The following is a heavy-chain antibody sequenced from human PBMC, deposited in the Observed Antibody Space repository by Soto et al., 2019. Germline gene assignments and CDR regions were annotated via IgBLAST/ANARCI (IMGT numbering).Heavy chain of an antibody. D-gene: IGHD5-18*01. CDR1: GFTFNTYA. CDR3: ARYPRWPAMEYYFGIDV. Sequence: QMQLVESGGGVVQPGRSLRLSCAASGFTFNTYAMHWVRQAPGKGLEWLSIISSDGSNKYYADSVKGRFTISRDNSKNTLYLQMNGLRPEDTAVYCCARYPRWPAMEYYFGIDVWGQGTTVTVAS. J-gene: IGHJ6*02. V-gene: IGHV3-30-3*01. CDR2: ISSDGSNK.